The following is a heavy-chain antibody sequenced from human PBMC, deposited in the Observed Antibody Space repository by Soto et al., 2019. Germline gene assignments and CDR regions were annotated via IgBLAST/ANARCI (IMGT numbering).Heavy chain of an antibody. Sequence: SVKVSCKASGGTFSSYAISWVRQAPGQGLEWMGGSIPIFGTANYAQKFQGRVTNTADKSTSTAYMELSSLRSEDTAVYYCARDAYYYGSGSYSYGMDVWGQGTTVTVSS. V-gene: IGHV1-69*06. J-gene: IGHJ6*02. CDR3: ARDAYYYGSGSYSYGMDV. CDR2: SIPIFGTA. D-gene: IGHD3-10*01. CDR1: GGTFSSYA.